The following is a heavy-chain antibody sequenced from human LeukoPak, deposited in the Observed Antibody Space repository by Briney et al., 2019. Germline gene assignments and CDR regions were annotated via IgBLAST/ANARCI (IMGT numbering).Heavy chain of an antibody. CDR1: GYSFTSFD. Sequence: GASVKVSCKASGYSFTSFDINWVRRATGQGLEWMGWMNPNSGSAGYAQKFQGRVIMTGNTSISTAYMELSGLRSDDTAMYYCARETTVSTTFDLWGRGTLVTVSS. CDR3: ARETTVSTTFDL. V-gene: IGHV1-8*02. J-gene: IGHJ2*01. CDR2: MNPNSGSA. D-gene: IGHD5/OR15-5a*01.